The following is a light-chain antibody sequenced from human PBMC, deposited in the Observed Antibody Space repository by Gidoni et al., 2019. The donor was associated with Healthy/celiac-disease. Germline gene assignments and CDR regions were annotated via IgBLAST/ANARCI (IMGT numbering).Light chain of an antibody. CDR3: QQYYSTPLT. Sequence: DIVMTQSPDPLPVSLGERATINCKSSQSVLYSSNNKNYLAWYQQEPGQPPKLLIYWATTRESGVPDRFSGSGSGTDFTLTISSLQAEDVAVYYCQQYYSTPLTFGGGTKVEIK. J-gene: IGKJ4*01. CDR1: QSVLYSSNNKNY. CDR2: WAT. V-gene: IGKV4-1*01.